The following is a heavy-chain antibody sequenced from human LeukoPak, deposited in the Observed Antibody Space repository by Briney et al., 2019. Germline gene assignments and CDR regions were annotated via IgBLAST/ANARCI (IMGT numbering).Heavy chain of an antibody. CDR1: GGSFSGYY. V-gene: IGHV4-34*01. CDR3: ARGPSLNGDPFDS. J-gene: IGHJ4*02. CDR2: INHSGDT. Sequence: SETLSLTCAVYGGSFSGYYWSWIRQPPGKGLEWIGQINHSGDTLYDPSLKSRVIITLDTSKRHFSLRLPSVTAADTAVYYCARGPSLNGDPFDSWGQGTLVAVTS. D-gene: IGHD4-17*01.